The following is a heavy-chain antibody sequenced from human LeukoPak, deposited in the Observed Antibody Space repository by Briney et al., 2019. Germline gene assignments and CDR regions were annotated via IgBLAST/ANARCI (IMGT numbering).Heavy chain of an antibody. CDR1: GFTFSSYE. V-gene: IGHV3-48*03. Sequence: GGSLRLSCAASGFTFSSYEMNWVRQAPGKGLEWVSYISSRGNTIYYADSVKGRFTISRDNAKDSLYLQMNSLRAEDTAVYYCARDARTVTLDYWGQGTLVTVSS. CDR3: ARDARTVTLDY. D-gene: IGHD4-11*01. CDR2: ISSRGNTI. J-gene: IGHJ4*02.